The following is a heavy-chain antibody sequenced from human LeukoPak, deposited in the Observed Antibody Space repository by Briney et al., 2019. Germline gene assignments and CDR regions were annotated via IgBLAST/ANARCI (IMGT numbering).Heavy chain of an antibody. D-gene: IGHD4-17*01. V-gene: IGHV1-18*01. Sequence: ASVKVSCKASGYTFTSYGISWVRQAPGQGLEWMGWISAYNGNTNYAQTLQGRVTMTTDTSTSTAYMELRSLRSDDTAVYYCARPLDYGDYIFFGYWGQGSLVTVSS. J-gene: IGHJ4*02. CDR2: ISAYNGNT. CDR1: GYTFTSYG. CDR3: ARPLDYGDYIFFGY.